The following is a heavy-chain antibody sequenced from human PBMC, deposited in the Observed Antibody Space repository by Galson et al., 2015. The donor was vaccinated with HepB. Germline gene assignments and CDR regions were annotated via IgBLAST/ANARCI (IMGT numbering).Heavy chain of an antibody. CDR3: AKAKAAAGTLKTYYFDY. Sequence: SLRLSCAASGFTFDDSSIHWVRQAPGKGLEWVSGISWNSGSIGYADSVKGRFTISRDNAKNSLYLQMNSLRAEDTALYYCAKAKAAAGTLKTYYFDYWGQGTLVTVSS. V-gene: IGHV3-9*01. D-gene: IGHD6-13*01. CDR1: GFTFDDSS. J-gene: IGHJ4*02. CDR2: ISWNSGSI.